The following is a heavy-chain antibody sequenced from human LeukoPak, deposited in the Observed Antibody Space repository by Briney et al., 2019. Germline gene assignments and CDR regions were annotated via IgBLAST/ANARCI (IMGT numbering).Heavy chain of an antibody. V-gene: IGHV1-3*01. CDR2: INAGNGNT. D-gene: IGHD6-13*01. CDR3: ARDRSWSAGNWFDP. J-gene: IGHJ5*02. Sequence: ASVKVSCKASGYTFTSYAMHWVRQAPGQRLEWMGWINAGNGNTKYSQKFQGRVTITRDTSASTAYMELSSLRSEDTAVYYCARDRSWSAGNWFDPWGQGTLVTVSS. CDR1: GYTFTSYA.